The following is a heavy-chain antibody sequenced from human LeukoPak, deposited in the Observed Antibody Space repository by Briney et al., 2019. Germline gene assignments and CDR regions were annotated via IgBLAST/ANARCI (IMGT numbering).Heavy chain of an antibody. J-gene: IGHJ4*02. Sequence: GGSLRLSCAASGFTFSSYAMSWVRQAPGKGLEWVSAISGSGGSTYYADSLKGWFTISRDNSKNKLYLQMNRLRAEDMAVYYCAKVTASAGATHYFDYWGQGTLVTVSS. CDR3: AKVTASAGATHYFDY. V-gene: IGHV3-23*01. CDR2: ISGSGGST. CDR1: GFTFSSYA. D-gene: IGHD1-26*01.